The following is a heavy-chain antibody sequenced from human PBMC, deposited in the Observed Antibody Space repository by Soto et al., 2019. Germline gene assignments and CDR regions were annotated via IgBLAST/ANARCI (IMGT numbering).Heavy chain of an antibody. D-gene: IGHD5-12*01. CDR3: ARDFRDGYYFDY. Sequence: EVQLVESGGGLVQPGGSLRLSCAASGFTFSSYTMNWVRQAPGKGLEWVSSISSSSYIYYADSVKGRFTISRDNAKNSLYLQMNSLRAEDTAVYYCARDFRDGYYFDYWGQGTLVTVSS. V-gene: IGHV3-21*01. CDR2: ISSSSYI. J-gene: IGHJ4*02. CDR1: GFTFSSYT.